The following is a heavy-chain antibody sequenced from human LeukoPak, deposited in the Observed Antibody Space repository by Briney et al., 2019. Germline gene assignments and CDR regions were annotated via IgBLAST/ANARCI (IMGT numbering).Heavy chain of an antibody. CDR2: INQGGSDK. CDR3: TRDRSRAEDD. Sequence: PGGSLRLSCAASGFTFSGHWTTWVRQAPGKGLEWVANINQGGSDKYYVDSVKGRFTISRDSANNLLYLQMNSLRGEETAVYYCTRDRSRAEDDWGQGTLLTVSS. D-gene: IGHD1-14*01. CDR1: GFTFSGHW. V-gene: IGHV3-7*01. J-gene: IGHJ4*02.